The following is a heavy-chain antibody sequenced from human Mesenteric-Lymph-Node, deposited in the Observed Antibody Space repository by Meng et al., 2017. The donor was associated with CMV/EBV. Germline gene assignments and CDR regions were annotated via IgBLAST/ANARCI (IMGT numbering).Heavy chain of an antibody. J-gene: IGHJ3*02. CDR1: GGSVSSSLYY. CDR2: IHFNGNA. CDR3: AREVDAARDSDAFDI. D-gene: IGHD6-6*01. Sequence: SETLSLTCTVSGGSVSSSLYYWSWIRQPPGKGLEWIGYIHFNGNAYYNPSLESRAAISKDTSNNQSNDQFSLKLSSVTAADTAVYYCAREVDAARDSDAFDIWGQGTMVTVSS. V-gene: IGHV4-30-4*01.